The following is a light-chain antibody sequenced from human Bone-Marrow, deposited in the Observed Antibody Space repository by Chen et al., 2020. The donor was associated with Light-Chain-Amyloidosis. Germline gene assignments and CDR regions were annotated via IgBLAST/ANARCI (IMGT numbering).Light chain of an antibody. CDR1: NIGSTS. CDR3: QVWDSSSDRPV. Sequence: SYVLTQPSSVSVAPGQTATLACGGNNIGSTSVHWYQQTTGQAALLVVYDDSDRPSGIPELLCGSHSRNTATLTISRVEAGDEADYYCQVWDSSSDRPVFGGGTKLTVL. J-gene: IGLJ3*02. CDR2: DDS. V-gene: IGLV3-21*02.